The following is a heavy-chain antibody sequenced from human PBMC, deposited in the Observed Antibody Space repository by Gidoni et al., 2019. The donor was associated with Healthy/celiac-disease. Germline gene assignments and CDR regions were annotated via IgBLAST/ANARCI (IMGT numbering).Heavy chain of an antibody. CDR1: GFTFSRYS. D-gene: IGHD6-19*01. J-gene: IGHJ4*02. CDR2: ISSSGSTI. V-gene: IGHV3-21*01. Sequence: EVQLVESGGGLVKPGGSLRVSCAASGFTFSRYSMNWVRQAPGKGLEWVSSISSSGSTIYYADSVKCRFTISSDNAKNSLYLQMNSLRAEDTSVYYCARDHSSGWPHPGYWGQGTLVTVSS. CDR3: ARDHSSGWPHPGY.